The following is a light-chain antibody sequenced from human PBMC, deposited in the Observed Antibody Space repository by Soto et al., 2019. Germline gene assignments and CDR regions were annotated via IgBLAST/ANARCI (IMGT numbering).Light chain of an antibody. V-gene: IGLV2-8*01. CDR2: EVS. CDR1: SSDVGGYNY. J-gene: IGLJ2*01. Sequence: QSALTQPPSASGSPGQSVTISCTGTSSDVGGYNYVSWYQQHPGKAPKLMIYEVSKRPSGVPDRFSGSKSGNTASLTVSGLQAEDEVYFYCISYAGGYVRVLGGRTKLTVL. CDR3: ISYAGGYVRV.